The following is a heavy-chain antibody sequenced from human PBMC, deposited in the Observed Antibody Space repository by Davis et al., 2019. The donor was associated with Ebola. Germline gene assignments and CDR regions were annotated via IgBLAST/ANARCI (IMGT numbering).Heavy chain of an antibody. CDR1: GYTFTNYY. CDR3: TTPGGQDSGYDVFDI. D-gene: IGHD5-12*01. V-gene: IGHV1-46*03. CDR2: INPNDGRT. J-gene: IGHJ3*02. Sequence: ASVKVSCTASGYTFTNYYMHWVRQAPGQGLEWMGMINPNDGRTIYAQNFQGRVTVTRYTSTTTVYMDLSSLRSEDTALYYCTTPGGQDSGYDVFDIWGQGTMVTVSS.